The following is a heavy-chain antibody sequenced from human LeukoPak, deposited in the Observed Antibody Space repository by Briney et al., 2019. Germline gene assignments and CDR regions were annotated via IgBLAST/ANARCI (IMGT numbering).Heavy chain of an antibody. J-gene: IGHJ5*02. CDR1: GYSFTSYW. CDR3: ARVKNWFDP. Sequence: GESLKISCKGSGYSFTSYWIGWVRQVPGKGLEWVGIIYLGDSDTRCSPSLQAQVTISADRSLSTACLQGSGLKAWDSAMEYGARVKNWFDPWGQGTQVTVSS. CDR2: IYLGDSDT. V-gene: IGHV5-51*01.